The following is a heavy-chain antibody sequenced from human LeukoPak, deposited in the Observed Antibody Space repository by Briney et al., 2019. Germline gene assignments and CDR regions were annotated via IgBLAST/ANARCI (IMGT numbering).Heavy chain of an antibody. CDR1: GFTFSSYG. J-gene: IGHJ3*02. CDR2: IWYDGSNK. Sequence: GGSLRVSCAASGFTFSSYGMHWVRQAPGEGLEWVAVIWYDGSNKYYADSVKGRFTISRDNSKNTLYLQMNSLRAEDTPVYYCARVRIAVARTPDAFDIWGQGTMVTVSS. V-gene: IGHV3-33*01. CDR3: ARVRIAVARTPDAFDI. D-gene: IGHD6-19*01.